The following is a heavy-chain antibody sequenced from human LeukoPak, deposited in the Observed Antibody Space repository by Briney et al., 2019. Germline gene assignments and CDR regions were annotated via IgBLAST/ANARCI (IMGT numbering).Heavy chain of an antibody. CDR2: IFPGDSDA. CDR1: GYSFTSHW. CDR3: AREIVVPSAMRAFDY. Sequence: GEPLKISFKGSGYSFTSHWIGWVRQMPGKGLEWMGVIFPGDSDARYSPSFQGQVTISSDKSTSTAYLQWSSLKASDTAMYYCAREIVVPSAMRAFDYWGQGTLVTVSS. V-gene: IGHV5-51*01. D-gene: IGHD2-2*01. J-gene: IGHJ4*02.